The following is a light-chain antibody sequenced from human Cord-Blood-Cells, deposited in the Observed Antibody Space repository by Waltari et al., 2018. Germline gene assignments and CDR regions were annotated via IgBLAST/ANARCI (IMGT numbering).Light chain of an antibody. CDR2: DAS. Sequence: DIQMTQSPSTLSASVGDRVTITCRARQSISSWLAWYQQKPGKAPKLLIYDASSLESGVPSRFSCGGSGTEFTLTISSLQPDDCATYYCQQYNSYSPYTFGQGTKLEIK. V-gene: IGKV1-5*01. J-gene: IGKJ2*01. CDR1: QSISSW. CDR3: QQYNSYSPYT.